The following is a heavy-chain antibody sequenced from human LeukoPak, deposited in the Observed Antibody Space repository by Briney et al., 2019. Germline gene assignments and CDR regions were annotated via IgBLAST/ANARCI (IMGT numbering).Heavy chain of an antibody. D-gene: IGHD1/OR15-1a*01. J-gene: IGHJ4*02. V-gene: IGHV3-33*01. CDR2: IWYDGSNK. CDR3: ARGLEHHGDYFDH. CDR1: GFTFRSYG. Sequence: GGSLRLSCAASGFTFRSYGMHWVRQAPGKGLEWVTVIWYDGSNKLYANSVKGRFTISRDDSENTLYLQMNSLRAEDTAVYYCARGLEHHGDYFDHWGRGTLVTVSS.